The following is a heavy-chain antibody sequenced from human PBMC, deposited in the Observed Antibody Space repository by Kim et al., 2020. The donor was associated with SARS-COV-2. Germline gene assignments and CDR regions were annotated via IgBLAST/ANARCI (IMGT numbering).Heavy chain of an antibody. D-gene: IGHD4-17*01. CDR1: GFTFSSYS. CDR2: ISSSSSYI. Sequence: GGSLRLSCAASGFTFSSYSMNWVRQAPGKGLEWVSSISSSSSYIYYADSVKGRFTISRDNAKNSLYLQMNSLRAEDTAVYYCARVTHFTVTSHGVPDIYYYYGMDVWGQGTTVTVSS. CDR3: ARVTHFTVTSHGVPDIYYYYGMDV. V-gene: IGHV3-21*01. J-gene: IGHJ6*02.